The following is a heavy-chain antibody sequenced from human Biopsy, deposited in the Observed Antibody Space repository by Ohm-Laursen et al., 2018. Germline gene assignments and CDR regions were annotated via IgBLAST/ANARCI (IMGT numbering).Heavy chain of an antibody. D-gene: IGHD1-1*01. Sequence: SVKVSCKVSGYTLTELSMHWVRQAPGKGLEWMGGFAPENGKTVYAQNFEARVSMTEDTSTDTVYMELRSLRSEDTAVYYCAADINVWNVNYWGQGTQVTVSS. CDR3: AADINVWNVNY. CDR2: FAPENGKT. CDR1: GYTLTELS. V-gene: IGHV1-24*01. J-gene: IGHJ4*02.